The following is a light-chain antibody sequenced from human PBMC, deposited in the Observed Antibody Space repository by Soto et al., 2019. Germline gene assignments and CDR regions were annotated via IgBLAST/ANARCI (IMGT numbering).Light chain of an antibody. Sequence: EIVLTQSPATLSLSPGERATLSCRASQSVTSYLAWYQQKPGQAPRLLIYDASTRATGIPARFAGSGSGTDSTLTISSLEPEDFAVYYCQQRSNWPLTFGGGTKVDIK. V-gene: IGKV3-11*01. CDR1: QSVTSY. CDR3: QQRSNWPLT. J-gene: IGKJ4*01. CDR2: DAS.